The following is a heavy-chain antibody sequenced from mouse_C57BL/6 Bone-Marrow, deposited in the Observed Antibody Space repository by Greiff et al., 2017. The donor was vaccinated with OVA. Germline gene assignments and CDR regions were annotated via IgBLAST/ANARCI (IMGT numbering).Heavy chain of an antibody. J-gene: IGHJ2*01. CDR2: IYPGSGNT. CDR3: ARREAYYSDY. Sequence: QVQLQQSGPELVKPGASVKISCKASGYSFTSYYIHWVKQRPGQGLEWIGWIYPGSGNTKYNEKFKGKATLTADTSSSTAYMQLSSLTSEDSAVYYCARREAYYSDYWGQGTTLTVSS. CDR1: GYSFTSYY. V-gene: IGHV1-66*01. D-gene: IGHD2-12*01.